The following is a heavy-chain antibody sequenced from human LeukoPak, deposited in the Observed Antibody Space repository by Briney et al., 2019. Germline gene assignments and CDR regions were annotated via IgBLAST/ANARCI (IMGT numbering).Heavy chain of an antibody. CDR1: GITLSNYA. Sequence: GESLRLSCAVSGITLSNYAMSWVRQAPGKGLEWVAGISGSGGGSNYADSVKGRFTISRDNPKNTLYLQMNNLRADDTAVYFCAKRGVVIRVILVGFHKEAYYFDSWGQGALVTVSS. D-gene: IGHD3-22*01. CDR2: ISGSGGGS. J-gene: IGHJ4*02. V-gene: IGHV3-23*01. CDR3: AKRGVVIRVILVGFHKEAYYFDS.